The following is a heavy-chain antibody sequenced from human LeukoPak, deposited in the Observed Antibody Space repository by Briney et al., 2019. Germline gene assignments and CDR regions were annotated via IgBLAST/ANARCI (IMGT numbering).Heavy chain of an antibody. J-gene: IGHJ4*02. CDR1: GGSISSSNW. D-gene: IGHD3-10*01. Sequence: SETLSLTCAVSGGSISSSNWWSWVRQPPGKGLEWIGEIYHSGSTNYNPSLKSRVTISVDTSKNQFSLKLSSVTAADTAVYYCARVIGYGSGNYFDYWGQGTLVTVSS. CDR3: ARVIGYGSGNYFDY. CDR2: IYHSGST. V-gene: IGHV4-4*02.